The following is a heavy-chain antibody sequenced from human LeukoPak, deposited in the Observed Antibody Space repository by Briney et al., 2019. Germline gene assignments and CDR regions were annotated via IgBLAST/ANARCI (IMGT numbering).Heavy chain of an antibody. CDR1: GYTLTELY. J-gene: IGHJ1*01. D-gene: IGHD3-22*01. V-gene: IGHV1-24*01. CDR2: FDPEDGET. CDR3: ATEGRNYYDSSGYYGYFQH. Sequence: ASVKVSCKVSGYTLTELYMHWVRQAPGKGLEWMGGFDPEDGETIYAQKFQGRVTMTEDTSTDTAYMELSSLRSEDTAVYYCATEGRNYYDSSGYYGYFQHWGQGTLVTVSS.